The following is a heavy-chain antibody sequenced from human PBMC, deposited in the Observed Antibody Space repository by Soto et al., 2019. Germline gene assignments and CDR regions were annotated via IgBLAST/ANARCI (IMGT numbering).Heavy chain of an antibody. Sequence: ASVKVSCKASGYTFTSYGISWVRQAPGQGLEWMGWISAYNGNTNYAQKLQGRVTMTTDTSTSTAYMELRSLRSDDTAVYYCARGWYYDFWSGYHEGLYDDYGMDVWCQGDRVAVFS. CDR3: ARGWYYDFWSGYHEGLYDDYGMDV. CDR1: GYTFTSYG. J-gene: IGHJ6*02. V-gene: IGHV1-18*04. CDR2: ISAYNGNT. D-gene: IGHD3-3*01.